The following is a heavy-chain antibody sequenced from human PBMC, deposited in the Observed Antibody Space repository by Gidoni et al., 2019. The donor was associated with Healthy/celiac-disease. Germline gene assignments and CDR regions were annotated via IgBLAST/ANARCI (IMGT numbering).Heavy chain of an antibody. Sequence: EVQLAQSGAEVKKPGESLKISCRGSGYSFTPYWIGWVRQMPGKGLEWMGIIHPGDSDTRYSPSFQGQVTISADKSISTAYLQWSSLKASDTAMYYCARANYYDSSGQGYFDYWGQGTLVTVSS. D-gene: IGHD3-22*01. CDR1: GYSFTPYW. V-gene: IGHV5-51*01. CDR2: IHPGDSDT. CDR3: ARANYYDSSGQGYFDY. J-gene: IGHJ4*02.